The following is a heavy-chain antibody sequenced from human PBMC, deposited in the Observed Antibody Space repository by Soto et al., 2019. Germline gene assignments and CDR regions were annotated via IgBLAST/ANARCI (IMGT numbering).Heavy chain of an antibody. CDR2: IWYDGSNK. CDR1: GFTFSSYG. J-gene: IGHJ6*02. Sequence: QVQLVESGGGVVQPGRSLRLSCAASGFTFSSYGMHWVRQAPGKGLEWVAVIWYDGSNKYYADSVKGRFTISRDNSKNPLYLQMNSLRAEDTAVYYCARAVGDYEPYYYYGMDVWGQGTTVTVSS. CDR3: ARAVGDYEPYYYYGMDV. V-gene: IGHV3-33*01. D-gene: IGHD4-17*01.